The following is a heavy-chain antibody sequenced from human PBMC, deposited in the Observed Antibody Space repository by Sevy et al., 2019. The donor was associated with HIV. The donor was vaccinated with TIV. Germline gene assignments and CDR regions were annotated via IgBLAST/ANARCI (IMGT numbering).Heavy chain of an antibody. CDR2: IVSDGNMK. CDR1: GFIFSRYG. D-gene: IGHD6-19*01. CDR3: ARESGSGWYLDY. J-gene: IGHJ4*02. V-gene: IGHV3-33*01. Sequence: GGSLRLSCTVSGFIFSRYGMHWVRQAPGKELEWVAGIVSDGNMKYFAYSVKGRFTISRDKSKNILYLEMNSLRAEDTALYYCARESGSGWYLDYWGQGTLVTVSS.